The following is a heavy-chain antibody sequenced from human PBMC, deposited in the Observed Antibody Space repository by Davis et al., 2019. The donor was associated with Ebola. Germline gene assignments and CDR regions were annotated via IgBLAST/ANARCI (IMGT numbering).Heavy chain of an antibody. CDR2: INHSGST. D-gene: IGHD1-7*01. CDR3: ARDWNYGFDP. V-gene: IGHV4-34*01. J-gene: IGHJ5*02. Sequence: GSLRLSCTVSGGSISSYYWSWIRQPPGKGLEWIGEINHSGSTNYNPSLKSRVTISVDTSKNQFSLKLSSVTAADTAVYYCARDWNYGFDPWGQGTLVTVSS. CDR1: GGSISSYY.